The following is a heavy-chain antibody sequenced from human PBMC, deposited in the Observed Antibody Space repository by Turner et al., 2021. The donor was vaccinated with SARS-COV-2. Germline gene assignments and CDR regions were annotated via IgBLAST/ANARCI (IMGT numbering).Heavy chain of an antibody. V-gene: IGHV4-39*01. CDR3: ARHPRGGSGSYIS. CDR1: GGAISSSAYY. J-gene: IGHJ5*02. Sequence: QVQLQESGPGLVKPSETLSLTCTVSGGAISSSAYYWGWIRQPPGRGLDWVGRFYYSGRTYYNPSLRSRVAICVDTSKNQFALELTSGTAEDTAVYYCARHPRGGSGSYISWGQGTLVIVS. D-gene: IGHD3-10*01. CDR2: FYYSGRT.